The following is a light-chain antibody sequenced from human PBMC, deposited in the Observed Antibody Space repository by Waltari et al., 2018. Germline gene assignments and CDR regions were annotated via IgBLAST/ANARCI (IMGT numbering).Light chain of an antibody. CDR1: NSNIGSNT. CDR2: YND. V-gene: IGLV1-36*01. CDR3: AAWDDSLNGLL. J-gene: IGLJ2*01. Sequence: QSVLTQPPSASEAARKSVTISCSGSNSNIGSNTVSWYQQLPETAPKLLIYYNDRRASGVVGRFSGSKSGTSASRAISGLQADDEAEYYGAAWDDSLNGLLFGGGTRLTVL.